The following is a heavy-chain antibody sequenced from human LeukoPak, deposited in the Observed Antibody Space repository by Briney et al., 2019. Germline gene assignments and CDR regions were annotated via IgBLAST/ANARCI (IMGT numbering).Heavy chain of an antibody. CDR3: ARDEAYGDYGSGLFDY. D-gene: IGHD4-17*01. V-gene: IGHV4-61*01. Sequence: PSETLSLTCTVSGGSVSSGSYYWSWIRQPPGKGLEWIGYIYYSGSTYYNPSLKSRVTISVDTSKNQFSLKLSSVTAADTAVYYCARDEAYGDYGSGLFDYWGQGTLVTVSS. J-gene: IGHJ4*02. CDR2: IYYSGST. CDR1: GGSVSSGSYY.